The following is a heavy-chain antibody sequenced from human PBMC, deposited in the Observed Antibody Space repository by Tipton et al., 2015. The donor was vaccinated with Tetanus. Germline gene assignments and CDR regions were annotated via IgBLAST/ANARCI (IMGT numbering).Heavy chain of an antibody. CDR1: GGSVSSGNYY. J-gene: IGHJ3*02. D-gene: IGHD3-10*01. Sequence: TLSLTCTVSGGSVSSGNYYWSWIRQPPGKGLEFIGRVYYSGNTYYNPSLKSRVTISVDTSKNQFSLKLSSVTATDTAVYYCARHDTFIWFGQFGAFDIWGQGTMVTVSS. CDR2: VYYSGNT. CDR3: ARHDTFIWFGQFGAFDI. V-gene: IGHV4-39*01.